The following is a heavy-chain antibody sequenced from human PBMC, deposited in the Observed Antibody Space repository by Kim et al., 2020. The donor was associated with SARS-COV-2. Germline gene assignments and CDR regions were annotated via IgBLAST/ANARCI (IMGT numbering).Heavy chain of an antibody. D-gene: IGHD6-13*01. CDR1: GGSVSSGSYY. Sequence: SETLSLTCTVSGGSVSSGSYYWSWIRQPPGKGLVWIGYIYYSGSTNYNPSLKSRVTISVDTYKNQFSLKLSSVTAADTAVYYCARGVWLQGTFDYWGQGTLVTVSS. J-gene: IGHJ4*02. CDR2: IYYSGST. V-gene: IGHV4-61*01. CDR3: ARGVWLQGTFDY.